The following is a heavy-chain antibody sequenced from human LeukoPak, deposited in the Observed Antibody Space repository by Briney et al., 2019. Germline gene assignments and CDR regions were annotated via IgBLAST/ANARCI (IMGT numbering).Heavy chain of an antibody. CDR2: IYHSGST. V-gene: IGHV4-30-2*01. Sequence: SQTLSLTCAVSGGSISSGGYSWSWIRQPPGKGLEWIGYIYHSGSTYYNPPLKSRVTISVDRSKNQFSLKLSSVTAADTAVYYCARDLASSDCSGGSCYESNWFDPWGQGTLVTVSS. J-gene: IGHJ5*02. CDR3: ARDLASSDCSGGSCYESNWFDP. CDR1: GGSISSGGYS. D-gene: IGHD2-15*01.